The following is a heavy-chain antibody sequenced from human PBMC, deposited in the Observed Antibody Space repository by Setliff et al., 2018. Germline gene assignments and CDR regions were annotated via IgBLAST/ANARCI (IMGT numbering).Heavy chain of an antibody. D-gene: IGHD4-17*01. CDR1: GGTFGLSA. CDR3: VRAPPALHGEYGYFDL. Sequence: ASVKVSCKASGGTFGLSAISWVRQAPGQGLEWVGGMLPLHVTRNHTPKLQGRVSITADESKTTVFMELSSLTSEDTAIYFCVRAPPALHGEYGYFDLWGRGTLVTVSS. CDR2: MLPLHVTR. V-gene: IGHV1-69*13. J-gene: IGHJ2*01.